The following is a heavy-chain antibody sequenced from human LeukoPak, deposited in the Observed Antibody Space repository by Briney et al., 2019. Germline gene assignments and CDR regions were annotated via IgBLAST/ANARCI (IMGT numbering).Heavy chain of an antibody. Sequence: ASVKVSCKASGYTFSSYDINWVRQATGQGLEWMGWMHPNSGNTGYAQKFQGRVTMTRDTSISTAYMELSSLRSEDTAGYYCARDTESAFEIWGQGTMVTVSS. CDR3: ARDTESAFEI. V-gene: IGHV1-8*01. CDR2: MHPNSGNT. J-gene: IGHJ3*02. CDR1: GYTFSSYD.